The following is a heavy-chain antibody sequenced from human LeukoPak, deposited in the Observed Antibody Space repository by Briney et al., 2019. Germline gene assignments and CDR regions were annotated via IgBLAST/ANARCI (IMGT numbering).Heavy chain of an antibody. CDR3: ARDRWVELSPAYYGMDV. Sequence: ASVKVSCKASGYTFTSYYMHWVRQAPGQGLEWMGIINPSGGSTSYAQKFQGRVTMTRDTSTSTVYMELSSLRSEDTAVYYCARDRWVELSPAYYGMDVWGQGTTVTVSS. D-gene: IGHD1-26*01. V-gene: IGHV1-46*01. CDR2: INPSGGST. CDR1: GYTFTSYY. J-gene: IGHJ6*02.